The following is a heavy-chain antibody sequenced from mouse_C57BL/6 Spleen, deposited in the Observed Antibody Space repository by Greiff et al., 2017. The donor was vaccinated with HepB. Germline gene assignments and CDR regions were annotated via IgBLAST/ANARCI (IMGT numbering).Heavy chain of an antibody. D-gene: IGHD2-2*01. CDR3: ARWGSNVYDPWFAY. J-gene: IGHJ3*01. CDR2: INPSSGYT. V-gene: IGHV1-7*01. CDR1: GYTFTSYW. Sequence: QVQLKESGAELAKPGASVKLSCKASGYTFTSYWMHWVNQRPGQGLEWIGYINPSSGYTKYNQKFKDRAKLTADKSYSTAYMQLSSLTYEDSAVYSCARWGSNVYDPWFAYWGQGTLVTVS.